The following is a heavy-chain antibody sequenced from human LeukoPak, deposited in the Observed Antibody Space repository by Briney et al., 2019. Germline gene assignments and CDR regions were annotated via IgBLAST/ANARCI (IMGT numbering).Heavy chain of an antibody. CDR3: ARGVRGGINYFDY. CDR2: ISSSGDFI. J-gene: IGHJ4*02. Sequence: GGSLRLSCAASGFTFSDYAMNWVRQAPGKGLEWVSSISSSGDFIYYADSVKGRFTISRDNAKDSLYLQMNSLRAEDTAVYYCARGVRGGINYFDYWGQGTLVTVSS. CDR1: GFTFSDYA. V-gene: IGHV3-21*01. D-gene: IGHD3-10*01.